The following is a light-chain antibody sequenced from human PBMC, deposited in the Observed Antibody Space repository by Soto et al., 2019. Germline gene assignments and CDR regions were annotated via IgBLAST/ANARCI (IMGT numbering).Light chain of an antibody. Sequence: QSALTQPASVSGSPGQSITISCTGTSSDVGGYNYVSWYQQHPGKAPKLMIYDVSNRPSGVSNRFSGSKSGNTASLTISGHQADDDADYYCSSYTSSSTNVLFGGGTNLTVL. J-gene: IGLJ2*01. CDR1: SSDVGGYNY. CDR3: SSYTSSSTNVL. CDR2: DVS. V-gene: IGLV2-14*01.